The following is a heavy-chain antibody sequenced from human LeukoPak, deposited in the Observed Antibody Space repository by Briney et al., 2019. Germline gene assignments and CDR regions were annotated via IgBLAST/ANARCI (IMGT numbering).Heavy chain of an antibody. CDR2: IYYSGST. D-gene: IGHD3-10*01. CDR1: GGSISSYY. Sequence: SESLSLTCTVSGGSISSYYWSWIRQPPGKGLEWIGYIYYSGSTYYNPSLKSRVTISVDTSKNQFSLKLSSVTAANTAVYYCARVPLKYYGSGSYPNWFDPWGQGTLVTVSS. CDR3: ARVPLKYYGSGSYPNWFDP. V-gene: IGHV4-59*12. J-gene: IGHJ5*02.